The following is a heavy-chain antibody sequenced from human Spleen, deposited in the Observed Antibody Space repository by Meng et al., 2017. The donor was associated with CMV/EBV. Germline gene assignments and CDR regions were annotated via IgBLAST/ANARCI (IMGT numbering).Heavy chain of an antibody. CDR1: GFTFSNYS. Sequence: GESLKISCAASGFTFSNYSMNWVRQAPGKGLEWVSVIYSGGSSTYYADSVKGRFTISRDNSKNTLYLQMNSLGAEDTAVYYCAKTPEYSSSWPNFDYGGQGTLVTVSS. CDR3: AKTPEYSSSWPNFDY. CDR2: IYSGGSST. J-gene: IGHJ4*02. D-gene: IGHD6-13*01. V-gene: IGHV3-23*03.